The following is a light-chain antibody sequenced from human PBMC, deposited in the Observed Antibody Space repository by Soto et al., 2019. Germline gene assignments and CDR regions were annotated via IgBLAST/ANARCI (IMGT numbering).Light chain of an antibody. CDR1: QSITIW. Sequence: DIQMTQSPSTLSASAGDRVTITCRASQSITIWLAWYQQKPGKAPKLLIYDASTLESGVPSRFNGSGSGTEFTLTISSLQPDDFATYYCQQFHSFPITLGQGTRLEIK. CDR3: QQFHSFPIT. CDR2: DAS. J-gene: IGKJ5*01. V-gene: IGKV1-5*01.